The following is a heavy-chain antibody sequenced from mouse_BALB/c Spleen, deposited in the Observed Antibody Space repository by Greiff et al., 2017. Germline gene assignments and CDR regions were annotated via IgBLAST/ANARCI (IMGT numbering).Heavy chain of an antibody. CDR3: ARGEVRRRGFDY. V-gene: IGHV1-9*01. CDR1: GYTFSSYW. Sequence: QVQLQQSGAELMKPGASVKISCKATGYTFSSYWIEWVKQRPGHGLEWIGEILPGSGSTNYNEKFKGKATFTADTSSNTAYMQLSSLTSEDSAVYYCARGEVRRRGFDYWGQGTTLTVSS. CDR2: ILPGSGST. J-gene: IGHJ2*01. D-gene: IGHD2-14*01.